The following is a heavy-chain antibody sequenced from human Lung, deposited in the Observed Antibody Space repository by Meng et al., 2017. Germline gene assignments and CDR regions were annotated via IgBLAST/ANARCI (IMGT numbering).Heavy chain of an antibody. V-gene: IGHV4-30-4*01. CDR1: GGSISSSNYY. J-gene: IGHJ2*01. Sequence: VQLQESGPGLVKPSQTLSLTWTVSGGSISSSNYYWSWIRQPPGKGLEWSGHIYNSGSTYYNPSLKSRITISVDTSKNQFSLKLSSVTAADTAVYYCARGQKGYFDLWGRGTLVTVSS. CDR3: ARGQKGYFDL. CDR2: IYNSGST.